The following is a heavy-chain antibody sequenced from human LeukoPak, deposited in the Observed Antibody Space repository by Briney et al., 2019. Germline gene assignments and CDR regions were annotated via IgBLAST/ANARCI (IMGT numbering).Heavy chain of an antibody. D-gene: IGHD1-26*01. CDR2: VSGSGGGT. Sequence: GGSLRLSCAASGFTFSSYAMGWVRQAPGKGLEWVSLVSGSGGGTYYADSVKGRFTISRDNSKNTLFLQMNSLRVEDTALYYCTKRVKYGGTWDHFADWGQGTLVTVSS. CDR1: GFTFSSYA. V-gene: IGHV3-23*01. J-gene: IGHJ4*02. CDR3: TKRVKYGGTWDHFAD.